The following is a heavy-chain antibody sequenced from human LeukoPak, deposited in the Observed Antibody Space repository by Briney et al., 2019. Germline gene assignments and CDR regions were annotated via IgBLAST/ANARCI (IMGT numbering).Heavy chain of an antibody. Sequence: PGGSLRLSCAGSGFSFRSYSMNWVRQAPGKGLEWVSYISSSSSTIYYADSVKGRFTISRDNAKNSLYLQMNSLRAEDTALYYCAKGTTVSAEGWFDPWGQGTLVTVSS. CDR2: ISSSSSTI. CDR1: GFSFRSYS. D-gene: IGHD4-17*01. V-gene: IGHV3-48*04. CDR3: AKGTTVSAEGWFDP. J-gene: IGHJ5*02.